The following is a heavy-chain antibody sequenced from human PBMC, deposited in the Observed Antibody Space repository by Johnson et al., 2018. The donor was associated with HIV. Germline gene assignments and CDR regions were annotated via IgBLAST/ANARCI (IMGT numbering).Heavy chain of an antibody. J-gene: IGHJ3*02. V-gene: IGHV3-13*01. CDR2: VGTAGDT. CDR1: EFTFTSYD. D-gene: IGHD3-3*01. CDR3: AREQATLFFRASGAAFNI. Sequence: VQLLESGGGLVQPGGSLRLSCAASEFTFTSYDIHWVRQATGKGLEWVSAVGTAGDTYSPGSVKGRFTISRENVKNSLYLQMNSLRVEDTAVYYCAREQATLFFRASGAAFNIWGQGTTVTVSS.